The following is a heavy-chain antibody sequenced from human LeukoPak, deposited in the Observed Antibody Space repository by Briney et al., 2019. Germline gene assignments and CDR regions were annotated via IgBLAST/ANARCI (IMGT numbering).Heavy chain of an antibody. Sequence: GGSLRLSCATSGFTFSNYWMSWVRQAPGKGLEWVANINQGGSEEYYVDSVGGRFTISRDNAKNSLYLQMNSLRAEDTAVYYCARPYDSNRDHSGYGYWGRGTLVTVSS. CDR1: GFTFSNYW. V-gene: IGHV3-7*02. D-gene: IGHD5-12*01. CDR2: INQGGSEE. CDR3: ARPYDSNRDHSGYGY. J-gene: IGHJ4*02.